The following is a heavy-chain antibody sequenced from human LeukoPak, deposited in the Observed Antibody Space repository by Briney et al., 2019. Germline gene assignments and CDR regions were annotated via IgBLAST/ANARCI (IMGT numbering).Heavy chain of an antibody. CDR3: ARAYYDFWSGRETPYYYYYYMDV. CDR2: ISSSGSTI. V-gene: IGHV3-11*04. J-gene: IGHJ6*03. D-gene: IGHD3-3*01. CDR1: GFTFSDYY. Sequence: PGGSLRLSCAASGFTFSDYYMSWIRQAPGKGLEWVSYISSSGSTIYYADSVKGRFTISRDNAKNSLYLQMNSLRAEDTAVYYCARAYYDFWSGRETPYYYYYYMDVWGKGTTVTVSS.